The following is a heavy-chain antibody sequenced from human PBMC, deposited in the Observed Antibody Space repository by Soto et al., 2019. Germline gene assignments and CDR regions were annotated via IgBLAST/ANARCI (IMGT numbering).Heavy chain of an antibody. CDR3: ARDGQPCYDILTGYYACFYAYGMDV. Sequence: GGSLRLSCAASGFTFSSYGMHWVRQAPGKGLEWVAVIWYDGSNKYYADSVKGRFTISRDNSKNTLYLQMNSLRAEDTAVYYCARDGQPCYDILTGYYACFYAYGMDVWGQGTTVTVSS. D-gene: IGHD3-9*01. V-gene: IGHV3-33*01. CDR1: GFTFSSYG. CDR2: IWYDGSNK. J-gene: IGHJ6*02.